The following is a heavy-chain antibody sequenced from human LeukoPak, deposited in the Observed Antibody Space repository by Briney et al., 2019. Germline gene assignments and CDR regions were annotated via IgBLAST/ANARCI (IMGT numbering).Heavy chain of an antibody. D-gene: IGHD6-19*01. Sequence: GESLKISCKGSGYSFTSYWIGWVRQMPGKVLEWMRSIYPGDSDTRYSPSFQGQVTISADKSITTAYLQWSSLKASDTAMYYCAREAVTGTSVYFQHWGQGTLVTVSS. CDR1: GYSFTSYW. CDR3: AREAVTGTSVYFQH. J-gene: IGHJ1*01. CDR2: IYPGDSDT. V-gene: IGHV5-51*01.